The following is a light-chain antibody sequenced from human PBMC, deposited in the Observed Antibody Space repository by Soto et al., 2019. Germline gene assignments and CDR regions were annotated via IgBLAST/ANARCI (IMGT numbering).Light chain of an antibody. J-gene: IGLJ1*01. V-gene: IGLV2-14*01. CDR1: SSDVGGYIY. Sequence: LTQPASVSGSPGQAITISCTGTSSDVGGYIYVSWYQQHAGKAPKLIIYEVNNRPSGVSNRFSGSKSGNTASLTISGLQAEDEADYYCTSYTSGSTLYVFGTGTKVTVL. CDR3: TSYTSGSTLYV. CDR2: EVN.